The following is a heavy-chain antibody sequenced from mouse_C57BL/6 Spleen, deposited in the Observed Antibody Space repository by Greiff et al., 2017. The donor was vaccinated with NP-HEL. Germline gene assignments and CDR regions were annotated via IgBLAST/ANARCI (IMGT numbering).Heavy chain of an antibody. V-gene: IGHV5-17*01. Sequence: DVHLVESGGGLVKPGGSLKLSCAASGFTFSDYGMHWVRQAPEKGLEWVAYISSGSSTIYYADTVKGRFTISRDNAKNTLFLQMTSLRSEDTAMYYCARRLIYAMDYWGQGTSVTVSS. CDR2: ISSGSSTI. D-gene: IGHD2-2*01. J-gene: IGHJ4*01. CDR3: ARRLIYAMDY. CDR1: GFTFSDYG.